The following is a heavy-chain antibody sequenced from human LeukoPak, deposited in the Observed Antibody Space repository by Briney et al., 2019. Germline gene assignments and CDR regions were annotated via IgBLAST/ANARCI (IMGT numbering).Heavy chain of an antibody. V-gene: IGHV3-48*04. D-gene: IGHD4-11*01. J-gene: IGHJ6*03. CDR3: ARQRTLQPDYYYMDV. CDR2: ISSSSSTI. Sequence: PGGSLRLSCAASGFTFSSYSMNWVRQAPGKGLEWVSYISSSSSTIYYAGSVKGRFTISRDNAKNSLYLQMNSLRAEDTAVYYWARQRTLQPDYYYMDVWGKGTTVTVSS. CDR1: GFTFSSYS.